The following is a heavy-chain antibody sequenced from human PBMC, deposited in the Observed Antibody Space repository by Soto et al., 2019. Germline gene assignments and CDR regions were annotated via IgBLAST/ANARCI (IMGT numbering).Heavy chain of an antibody. CDR3: ASRLTEATTTGDGFDI. V-gene: IGHV4-59*01. J-gene: IGHJ3*02. Sequence: QVQLQESGPGLVKPSETLSLTCTVSNGSIVNYYWSWIRQPPGKGLEWVGFIYYSGSTNYTPSLKSRVTISVDMSKNQSALRLSSVTAADTAVYYWASRLTEATTTGDGFDIWGQGTMVTVSS. D-gene: IGHD3-9*01. CDR2: IYYSGST. CDR1: NGSIVNYY.